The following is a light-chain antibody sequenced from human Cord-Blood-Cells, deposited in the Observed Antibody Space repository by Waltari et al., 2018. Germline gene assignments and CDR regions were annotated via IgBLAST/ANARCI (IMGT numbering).Light chain of an antibody. V-gene: IGLV2-23*02. Sequence: QSALTQPASVSGSPGKSITISCSGTSSGVGSCNLVSWYQQHTGKAPKLMIYEVSKRPSGVSNRFSGSKSGNTASLTISGLQAEDEADYYCCSYAGSPRVVFGGGTKLTVL. J-gene: IGLJ2*01. CDR3: CSYAGSPRVV. CDR2: EVS. CDR1: SSGVGSCNL.